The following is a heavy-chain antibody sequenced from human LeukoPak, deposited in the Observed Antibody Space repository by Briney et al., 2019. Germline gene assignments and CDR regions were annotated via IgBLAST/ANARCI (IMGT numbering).Heavy chain of an antibody. CDR1: GGSISSYY. V-gene: IGHV4-59*01. J-gene: IGHJ4*02. CDR3: ARGGANYYDSSGYYSPFDY. CDR2: IYYSGST. Sequence: SETLSLTCPVSGGSISSYYWSWIRQPPGKGLEWIGYIYYSGSTNYNPSLKSRVTISVDTSKNQFSLKLSSVTAADTAVDYCARGGANYYDSSGYYSPFDYWGQGTLVTVSS. D-gene: IGHD3-22*01.